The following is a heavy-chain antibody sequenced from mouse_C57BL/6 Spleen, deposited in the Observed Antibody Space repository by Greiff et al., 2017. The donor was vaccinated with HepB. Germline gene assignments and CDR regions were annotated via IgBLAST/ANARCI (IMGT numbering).Heavy chain of an antibody. V-gene: IGHV1-22*01. Sequence: VQLQQSGPELVKPGASVKMSCKASGYTFTDYNMHWVKQSHGKSLEWIGYINPNNGGTSYNQKFKGKATLTVHKSSSTAYMQLSSLTSEDSAVYFCARSLANFDYWGQGTTLTVSS. J-gene: IGHJ2*01. CDR2: INPNNGGT. D-gene: IGHD4-1*01. CDR1: GYTFTDYN. CDR3: ARSLANFDY.